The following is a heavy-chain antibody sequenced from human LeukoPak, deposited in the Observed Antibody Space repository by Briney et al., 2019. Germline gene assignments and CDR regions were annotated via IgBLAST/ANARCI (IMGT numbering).Heavy chain of an antibody. D-gene: IGHD3-10*01. J-gene: IGHJ4*02. CDR1: GGTFSSYA. CDR2: IIPIFGTA. CDR3: ARGAVRGVKVDY. V-gene: IGHV1-69*05. Sequence: SVKVSCKASGGTFSSYAISWVRQAPGQGLEWMGGIIPIFGTANYAQKFQGRVTITTDESTSTAYMELSSLRSEDTAVYYCARGAVRGVKVDYWGQGTLVTVSS.